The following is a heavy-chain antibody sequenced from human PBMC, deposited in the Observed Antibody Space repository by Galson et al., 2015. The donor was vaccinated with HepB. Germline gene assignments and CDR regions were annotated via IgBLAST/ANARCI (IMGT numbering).Heavy chain of an antibody. D-gene: IGHD5-18*01. CDR3: ARDLRGHRYSYGY. CDR1: GYTFTGYY. V-gene: IGHV1-18*03. Sequence: SVKVSCKASGYTFTGYYIHWVRQAPGQGLEWMGWISAYNGNTNYAQKLQGRVTMTTDTSTSTAYMELRSLRSDDMAVYYCARDLRGHRYSYGYWGQGTLVTVSS. CDR2: ISAYNGNT. J-gene: IGHJ4*02.